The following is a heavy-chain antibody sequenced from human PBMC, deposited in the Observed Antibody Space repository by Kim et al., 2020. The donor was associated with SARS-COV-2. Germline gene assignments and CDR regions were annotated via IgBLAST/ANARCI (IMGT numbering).Heavy chain of an antibody. CDR3: AKASGSYSENWFDP. CDR2: ISWDGGST. Sequence: GGSLRLSCAASGFTFDDYTMHWVRQAPGKGLEWVSLISWDGGSTYYADSVKGRFTISRDNSKNSLYLQMNSLRTEDTALYYCAKASGSYSENWFDPWGQGTLVTVSS. V-gene: IGHV3-43*01. J-gene: IGHJ5*02. CDR1: GFTFDDYT. D-gene: IGHD3-10*01.